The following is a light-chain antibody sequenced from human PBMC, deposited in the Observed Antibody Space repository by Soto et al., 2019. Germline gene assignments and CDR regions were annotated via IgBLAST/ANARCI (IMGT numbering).Light chain of an antibody. CDR3: QQYGDGNSPRYS. CDR1: QSVNSNY. J-gene: IGKJ2*03. V-gene: IGKV3-20*01. Sequence: EIVLTQSPGTLSLSPGERVTLSCRASQSVNSNYLAWYQQKPGQAPRLLIYGTSSRATGIPDRFSGSGSGKDFTLTISRLEPEDFAVYYCQQYGDGNSPRYSFGQGTKLEIK. CDR2: GTS.